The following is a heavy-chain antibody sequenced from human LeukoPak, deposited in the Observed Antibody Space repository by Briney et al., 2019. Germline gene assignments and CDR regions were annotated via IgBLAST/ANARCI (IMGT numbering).Heavy chain of an antibody. V-gene: IGHV3-33*06. Sequence: PGRSLRLSCAASGFTFSSYGMHWVRQAPGKGLEWVAVIWYDGSNKYYADSVKGRFTISRDNSKNTLYLQMNSLRAEDTAVYYCAKEGGYYFDYWGQGTLVTVSS. CDR3: AKEGGYYFDY. J-gene: IGHJ4*02. CDR2: IWYDGSNK. D-gene: IGHD1-26*01. CDR1: GFTFSSYG.